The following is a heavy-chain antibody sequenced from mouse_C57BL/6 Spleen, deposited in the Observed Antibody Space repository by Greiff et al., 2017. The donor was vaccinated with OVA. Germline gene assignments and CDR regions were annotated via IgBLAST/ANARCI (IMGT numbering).Heavy chain of an antibody. J-gene: IGHJ2*01. D-gene: IGHD2-1*01. CDR1: GYSFTGYY. CDR2: INPSTGGT. Sequence: EVQLQQSGPELVKPGASVKISCKASGYSFTGYYMNWVKQSPEKSLEWIGEINPSTGGTTYNQKFKAKATLTVDKSSSTAYMQLKSLTSEDSAVYYCARRSLYYGNPYYFDYWGQGTTLTVSS. CDR3: ARRSLYYGNPYYFDY. V-gene: IGHV1-42*01.